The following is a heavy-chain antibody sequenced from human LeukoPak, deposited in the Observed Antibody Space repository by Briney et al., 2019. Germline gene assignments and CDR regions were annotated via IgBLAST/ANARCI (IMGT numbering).Heavy chain of an antibody. CDR3: ATRYSGCYYSRAFDI. CDR1: GFTFSSYG. V-gene: IGHV3-23*01. CDR2: ISGSGGST. J-gene: IGHJ3*02. D-gene: IGHD1-26*01. Sequence: PGGSLRLSCAASGFTFSSYGMSWVRQAPGKGLEWVSAISGSGGSTYYADSVKGRFTISRDNSKNTLYLQMNSLRAEDTAVYYCATRYSGCYYSRAFDIWGQGTMVTVS.